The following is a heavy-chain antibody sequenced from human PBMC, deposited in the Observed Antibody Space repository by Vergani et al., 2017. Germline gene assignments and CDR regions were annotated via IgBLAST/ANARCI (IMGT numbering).Heavy chain of an antibody. Sequence: QITLKESGPTLVKPTQTLTLTCTFSGFSLNTRGVSVAWIRQPPGKALDWLALLYWNDDQHYSPSLNNRFTITKDTYKNQVVLTMTNMDYVDTGTYYFVYRKTECGTTGCFYPFYYYYYMDVWGKGTTVTVSS. D-gene: IGHD1-7*01. CDR1: GFSLNTRGVS. CDR3: VYRKTECGTTGCFYPFYYYYYMDV. J-gene: IGHJ6*03. CDR2: LYWNDDQ. V-gene: IGHV2-5*04.